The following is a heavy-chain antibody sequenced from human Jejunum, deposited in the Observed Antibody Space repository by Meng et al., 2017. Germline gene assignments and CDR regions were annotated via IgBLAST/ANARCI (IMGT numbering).Heavy chain of an antibody. V-gene: IGHV4-39*01. CDR2: IYYSGST. CDR1: GASIRSSSYF. D-gene: IGHD3-22*01. Sequence: QLQLEESGPRLGKSSETLSLTCSVSGASIRSSSYFWGWIRQPPGKGLEWIGSIYYSGSTYYNPSLKSRVTISVDTSKNQFSLKLSSVTAADTAVYYCARKAYYYDSSGPRPINWFDPWGQGTLVTVSS. CDR3: ARKAYYYDSSGPRPINWFDP. J-gene: IGHJ5*02.